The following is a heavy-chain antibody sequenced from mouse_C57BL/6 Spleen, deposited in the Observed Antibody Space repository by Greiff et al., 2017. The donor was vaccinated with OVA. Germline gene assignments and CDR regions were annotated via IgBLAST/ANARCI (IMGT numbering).Heavy chain of an antibody. CDR3: ARGSPAQGQGDY. CDR1: GYTFTSYW. Sequence: VQLQQSGAELAKPGASVKLSCKASGYTFTSYWMHWVKQRPGPGLAWIGYINPSSGYTKYNQKFKDKATSTADNSSSTAYMQLSSLTYEDSAVDYCARGSPAQGQGDYWGQGTTLTVSS. J-gene: IGHJ2*01. CDR2: INPSSGYT. D-gene: IGHD3-2*02. V-gene: IGHV1-7*01.